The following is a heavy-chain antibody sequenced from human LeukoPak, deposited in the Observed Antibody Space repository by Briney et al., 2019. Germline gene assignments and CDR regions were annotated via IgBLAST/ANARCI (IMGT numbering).Heavy chain of an antibody. V-gene: IGHV4-39*01. D-gene: IGHD3-10*01. CDR3: ALVDGSGSYYGDYYYYYMDV. CDR2: IYYSGST. J-gene: IGHJ6*03. Sequence: PSETLSLTCSVSGGSISSSSYYWGWIRQPPGKGLEWIGSIYYSGSTYYNPSLKSRVTISVDTSKNQFSLKLSSVTAADTAVYYCALVDGSGSYYGDYYYYYMDVWGKGTTVTISS. CDR1: GGSISSSSYY.